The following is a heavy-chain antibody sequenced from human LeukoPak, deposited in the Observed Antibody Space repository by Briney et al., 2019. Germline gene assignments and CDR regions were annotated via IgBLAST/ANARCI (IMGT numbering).Heavy chain of an antibody. CDR1: GFTFSSYA. Sequence: GRSLRLSCAASGFTFSSYAMHWVRQAPGKGLEWVAVISYDGSNKYYADSVKGRFTISRDNSKNTLYLQMNSLRAEDTAVYYCARDWDTTIPWGQGTLVTVSS. D-gene: IGHD5-24*01. CDR3: ARDWDTTIP. V-gene: IGHV3-30-3*01. CDR2: ISYDGSNK. J-gene: IGHJ5*02.